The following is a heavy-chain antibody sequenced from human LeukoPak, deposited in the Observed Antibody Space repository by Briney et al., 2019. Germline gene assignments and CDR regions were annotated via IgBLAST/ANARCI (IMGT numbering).Heavy chain of an antibody. CDR2: IKQDGSEK. Sequence: GGSLRLSCAASGFPFSSYWMSWVRPAPGKGLEWVANIKQDGSEKYYVDSVKGRFTISRDNAKNSLYLQMNSLRAEDTAVYYCARPVSRYCSSTSCPYYFDYWGQGTLVTVSS. J-gene: IGHJ4*02. CDR3: ARPVSRYCSSTSCPYYFDY. V-gene: IGHV3-7*01. CDR1: GFPFSSYW. D-gene: IGHD2-2*01.